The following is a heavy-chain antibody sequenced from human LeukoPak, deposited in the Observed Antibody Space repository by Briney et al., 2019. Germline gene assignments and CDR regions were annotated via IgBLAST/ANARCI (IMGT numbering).Heavy chain of an antibody. CDR1: EFTFSSYE. J-gene: IGHJ6*03. CDR2: ISISGSTI. D-gene: IGHD3-10*01. Sequence: GGSLRLSCAASEFTFSSYEMNWVRQAPGKGLEWVSYISISGSTIYHADSVKGRFTISRDNAKNSLNLQMNSLRAEDTAVYYCASGSYGSGFYYFYYMDVWGKGTTVTVSS. CDR3: ASGSYGSGFYYFYYMDV. V-gene: IGHV3-48*03.